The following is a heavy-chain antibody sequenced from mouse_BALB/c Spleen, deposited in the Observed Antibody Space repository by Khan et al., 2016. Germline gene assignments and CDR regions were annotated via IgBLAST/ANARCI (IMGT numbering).Heavy chain of an antibody. D-gene: IGHD1-1*01. CDR1: GYAFTNYL. V-gene: IGHV1-54*01. CDR2: IDTGSGGT. Sequence: QVRLQQSGAELVRPGTSVKVSCKASGYAFTNYLMEWVKQRPGQGLEWIGVIDTGSGGTNYNEKFKGKATLTADKSTNTAYLPLSSLKSDDSAVYFCARGDYYGRSGAYWGQGTLVTVAT. CDR3: ARGDYYGRSGAY. J-gene: IGHJ3*01.